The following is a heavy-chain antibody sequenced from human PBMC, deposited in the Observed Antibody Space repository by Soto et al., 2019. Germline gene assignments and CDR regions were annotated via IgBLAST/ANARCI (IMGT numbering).Heavy chain of an antibody. J-gene: IGHJ6*02. Sequence: GGSLRLSCAASGFTFSSYAMHWVRQAPGKGLEWVAVISYDGSNKYYADSVKGRFTISRDNSKNTLYLQMNSLRAEDTAVYYCARASGPGSHYYGMDVWGQGTTVTFSS. CDR2: ISYDGSNK. CDR3: ARASGPGSHYYGMDV. V-gene: IGHV3-30-3*01. D-gene: IGHD6-25*01. CDR1: GFTFSSYA.